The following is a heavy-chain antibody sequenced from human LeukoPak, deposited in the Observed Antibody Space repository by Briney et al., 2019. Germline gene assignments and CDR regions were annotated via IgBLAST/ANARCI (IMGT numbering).Heavy chain of an antibody. V-gene: IGHV6-1*01. CDR2: TYYRSKWYN. CDR1: VDSVSSNSAA. D-gene: IGHD6-19*01. Sequence: SQTLSLTCPISVDSVSSNSAAWNWLRQSPSRGLEWLGRTYYRSKWYNDYAISVKSRITINPDTSKNHFSLQLNSVTPEDTAVYSCASALRTSGWYGYNWLDPWGQGTLVTVSS. J-gene: IGHJ5*02. CDR3: ASALRTSGWYGYNWLDP.